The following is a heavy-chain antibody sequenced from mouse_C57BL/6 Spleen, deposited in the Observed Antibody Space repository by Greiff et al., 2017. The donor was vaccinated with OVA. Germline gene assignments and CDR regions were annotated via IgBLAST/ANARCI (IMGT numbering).Heavy chain of an antibody. D-gene: IGHD1-2*01. V-gene: IGHV1-55*01. CDR3: ASSAAEARLDWYFHV. Sequence: QVQLQQPGAELVKPGASVKMSCKASGYTFTSYWITWVKQRPGQGLEWIGDIYPGSGSTNYNEKFKSKATLTVDTSSSTAYLQLSSLTSEDSAVYYCASSAAEARLDWYFHVWGTGTTVTVSS. CDR2: IYPGSGST. J-gene: IGHJ1*03. CDR1: GYTFTSYW.